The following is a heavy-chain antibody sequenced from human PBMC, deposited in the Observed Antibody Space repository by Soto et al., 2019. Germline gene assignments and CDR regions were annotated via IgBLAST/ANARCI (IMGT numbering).Heavy chain of an antibody. CDR1: GFTFSSYG. Sequence: ESGGGVVQPGRSLRLSCAASGFTFSSYGMHWVRQAPGKGLQWVAVISYDGNNKYYADSVKGRFTISRDNSKNTLYLQMISLRAEDTAVYYCAKSVYNWNDGFFDYWGQGTLVTVSS. CDR3: AKSVYNWNDGFFDY. D-gene: IGHD1-1*01. J-gene: IGHJ4*02. V-gene: IGHV3-30*18. CDR2: ISYDGNNK.